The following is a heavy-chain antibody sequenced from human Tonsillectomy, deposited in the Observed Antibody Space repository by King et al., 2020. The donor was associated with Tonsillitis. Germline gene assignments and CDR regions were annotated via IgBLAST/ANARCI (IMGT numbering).Heavy chain of an antibody. CDR2: IKQDGSEK. CDR1: GFTFSNYW. J-gene: IGHJ4*02. Sequence: VQLVESGGGLVQPGGSLRISCAASGFTFSNYWMSWVRQAPGKGLEWVANIKQDGSEKYYVDSVKGRFTISRDNAKNSLYLQMNSLRAEDTAVYYCASGTYYDFWSGYLRDFDYWGQGTLVTVSS. CDR3: ASGTYYDFWSGYLRDFDY. V-gene: IGHV3-7*02. D-gene: IGHD3-3*01.